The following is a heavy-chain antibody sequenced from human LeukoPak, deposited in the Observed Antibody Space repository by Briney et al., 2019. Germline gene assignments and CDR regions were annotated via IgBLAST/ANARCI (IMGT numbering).Heavy chain of an antibody. CDR3: VSLAWGITGTNWFDP. CDR1: GGSFSGYY. D-gene: IGHD1-7*01. CDR2: INHSGST. Sequence: SETLSLTCAVYGGSFSGYYWSWIRQPPGKGLEWIGEINHSGSTNYNPSLKSRVTISVDTSKNQFSLKLSSVTAADTAVYYCVSLAWGITGTNWFDPWGQGTLVTVSS. V-gene: IGHV4-34*01. J-gene: IGHJ5*02.